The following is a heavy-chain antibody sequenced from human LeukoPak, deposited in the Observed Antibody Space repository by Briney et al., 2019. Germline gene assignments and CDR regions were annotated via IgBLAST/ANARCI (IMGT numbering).Heavy chain of an antibody. Sequence: ASVTVSCKASEYTFTGYYMHWVRQAPGQGLEWMGWINPNSGGTNYAQKFQGRVTMTRDTSISTAYMELSRLRSEDTAVYYCAREVGAPANWFDPWGQGTLVTVSS. CDR3: AREVGAPANWFDP. CDR1: EYTFTGYY. CDR2: INPNSGGT. V-gene: IGHV1-2*02. J-gene: IGHJ5*02. D-gene: IGHD1-26*01.